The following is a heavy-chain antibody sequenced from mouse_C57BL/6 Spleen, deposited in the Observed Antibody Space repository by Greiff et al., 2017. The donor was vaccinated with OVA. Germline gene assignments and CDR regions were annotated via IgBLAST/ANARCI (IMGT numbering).Heavy chain of an antibody. V-gene: IGHV1-78*01. D-gene: IGHD2-4*01. Sequence: QVQLQQSDAELVKPGASVKISCKVSGYTFTDHTIHWMKQRPEQGLEWIGNIYPRDGSTKYNEKFKGKATLTADKSSSTAYMQLNSLTSEDSAVYFCAQIYYDYDGFDYWGQGTTLTVSS. CDR1: GYTFTDHT. J-gene: IGHJ2*01. CDR2: IYPRDGST. CDR3: AQIYYDYDGFDY.